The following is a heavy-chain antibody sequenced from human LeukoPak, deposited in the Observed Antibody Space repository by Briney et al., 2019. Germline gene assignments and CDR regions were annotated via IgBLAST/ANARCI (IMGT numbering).Heavy chain of an antibody. V-gene: IGHV1-2*02. Sequence: AAVTVSFKASGYTFTDYYMHWVRQAPGQGLEWMGWINPNSGGTNYPQKFQGRGTMTRNTSISTAYMELSRLGSDDTAVYYCARDSRYCSGGSCYSGYSYYYYYYYYMDVWGKGTTVTISS. CDR1: GYTFTDYY. J-gene: IGHJ6*03. D-gene: IGHD2-15*01. CDR2: INPNSGGT. CDR3: ARDSRYCSGGSCYSGYSYYYYYYYYMDV.